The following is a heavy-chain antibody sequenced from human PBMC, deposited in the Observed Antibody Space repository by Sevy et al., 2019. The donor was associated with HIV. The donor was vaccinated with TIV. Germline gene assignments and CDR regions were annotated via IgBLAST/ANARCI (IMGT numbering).Heavy chain of an antibody. CDR1: GFTVSSNY. CDR3: ARGGGGYDGLYY. Sequence: GESLKISCAASGFTVSSNYMNWVRQAPGKGLEWVSVIYSGGSTYYADSVKGRFTISRDNSKNTLYLQMNSLRAEVTAVDYCARGGGGYDGLYYWGQGTLVTVSS. J-gene: IGHJ4*02. CDR2: IYSGGST. D-gene: IGHD5-12*01. V-gene: IGHV3-53*01.